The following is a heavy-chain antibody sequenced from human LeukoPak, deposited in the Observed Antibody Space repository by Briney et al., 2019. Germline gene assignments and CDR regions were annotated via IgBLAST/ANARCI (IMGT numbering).Heavy chain of an antibody. CDR2: FDPEDGET. CDR1: GYTLTELS. J-gene: IGHJ4*02. V-gene: IGHV1-24*01. CDR3: ATGDYGSGSYYEGPPIFDY. D-gene: IGHD3-10*01. Sequence: ASVKVSCKVSGYTLTELSMHWVRQAPGKGLEWMGGFDPEDGETIYAQKFQGRVTMTEDTSTDTAYMELSSLRSEDTAVYYCATGDYGSGSYYEGPPIFDYWGQGTLVTVSS.